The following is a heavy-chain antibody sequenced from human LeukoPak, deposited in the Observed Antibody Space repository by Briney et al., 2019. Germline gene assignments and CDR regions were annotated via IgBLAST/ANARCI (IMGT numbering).Heavy chain of an antibody. D-gene: IGHD3-9*01. V-gene: IGHV3-21*04. CDR2: ISSSSSYI. J-gene: IGHJ4*02. CDR3: AKLPFAYYDILTGFVLDY. CDR1: GFTFSSYS. Sequence: GGSLRLSCAASGFTFSSYSMNWVRQAPGKGLEWVSSISSSSSYIYYADSVKGRFTISRDNAKNSLYLQMNSLRAEDTAVYYCAKLPFAYYDILTGFVLDYWGQGTLVTVSS.